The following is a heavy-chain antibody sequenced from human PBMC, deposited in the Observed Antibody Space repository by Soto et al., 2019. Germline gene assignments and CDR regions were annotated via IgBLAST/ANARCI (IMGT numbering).Heavy chain of an antibody. Sequence: QITLKESGPTLVKPTQTLTLTCTFSGFSLSTSGVGVGWIRQPPGKALGWLALIYWDDDKRYRPSLKGRPTITKDTSKNQVVLTMTNMDRVDTATYFCGGYEEGGKYFDYWGQGTLVTVSS. J-gene: IGHJ4*02. CDR3: GGYEEGGKYFDY. D-gene: IGHD3-16*01. V-gene: IGHV2-5*02. CDR1: GFSLSTSGVG. CDR2: IYWDDDK.